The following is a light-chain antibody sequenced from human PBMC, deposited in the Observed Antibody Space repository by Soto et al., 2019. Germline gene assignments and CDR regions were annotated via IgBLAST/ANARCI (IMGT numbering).Light chain of an antibody. V-gene: IGKV1-9*01. CDR2: AAS. Sequence: DIQMTQSPSSLSASVGNRVTITCRASQSISTYLAWYQQKPGKAPKLLIYAASTLQSGVPSRFSGSGSGTDFTLTISCLQSEDFATYYCQQYYSYPFTFGQGTRLENK. J-gene: IGKJ5*01. CDR1: QSISTY. CDR3: QQYYSYPFT.